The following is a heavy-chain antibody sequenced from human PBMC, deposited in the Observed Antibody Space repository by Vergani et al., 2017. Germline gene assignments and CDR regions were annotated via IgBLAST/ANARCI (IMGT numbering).Heavy chain of an antibody. D-gene: IGHD2-21*02. J-gene: IGHJ6*02. CDR3: ARDPGPLGVVTATYGMDV. Sequence: QVQLVESGGGVVQPGRSLRLSCAASGFTFSSYGMHWVRQAPGKGLEWVAVIWYDGSNKYYADSVKCRFTISRDNSKNTLYLQMNSLRAEDTAVYYCARDPGPLGVVTATYGMDVWGQGTTVTVSS. V-gene: IGHV3-33*01. CDR1: GFTFSSYG. CDR2: IWYDGSNK.